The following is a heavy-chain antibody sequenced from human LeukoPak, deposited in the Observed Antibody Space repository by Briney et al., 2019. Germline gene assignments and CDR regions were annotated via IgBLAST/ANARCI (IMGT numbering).Heavy chain of an antibody. CDR1: GDTFSSNSAA. CDR3: AREPLLVRGYELDY. V-gene: IGHV6-1*01. J-gene: IGHJ4*02. D-gene: IGHD5-12*01. Sequence: SQTLSLTCAISGDTFSSNSAAWNWIRQSPSRGLEWLVRTYYRSKWYNDYAVSVKSRITINPDTSKTQFSLQLNSVTPEDTAVYYCAREPLLVRGYELDYWGQGTLVTVSS. CDR2: TYYRSKWYN.